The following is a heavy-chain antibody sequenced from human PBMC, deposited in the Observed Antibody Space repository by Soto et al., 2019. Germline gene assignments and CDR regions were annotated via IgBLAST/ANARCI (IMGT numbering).Heavy chain of an antibody. Sequence: EVQLVESGGGLVQPGGSLRLSCAASGLTFSNYYMTWVRQAPGKGLEWVANIKEDGSEKYYGDSVKGRFTISRDNAKNSLYLQMNSLRAEDTAVYYCARDIGPRVGYTAHDPWGQGTLVTVSS. CDR3: ARDIGPRVGYTAHDP. CDR2: IKEDGSEK. V-gene: IGHV3-7*01. CDR1: GLTFSNYY. J-gene: IGHJ5*02. D-gene: IGHD6-25*01.